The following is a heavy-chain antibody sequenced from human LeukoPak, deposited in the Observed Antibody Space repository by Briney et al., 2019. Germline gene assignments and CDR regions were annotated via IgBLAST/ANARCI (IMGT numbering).Heavy chain of an antibody. V-gene: IGHV1-18*01. Sequence: GASVKVSCKASGYTFTSYGISWVRQAPGQGLEWMGGISAYNGNTNYAQKLQGKGTMTTDTSTSTAYMELRSLRSDSTAVYYCARLAPGDPFDYWGQGTLVTVSS. D-gene: IGHD2-21*01. CDR2: ISAYNGNT. CDR1: GYTFTSYG. CDR3: ARLAPGDPFDY. J-gene: IGHJ4*02.